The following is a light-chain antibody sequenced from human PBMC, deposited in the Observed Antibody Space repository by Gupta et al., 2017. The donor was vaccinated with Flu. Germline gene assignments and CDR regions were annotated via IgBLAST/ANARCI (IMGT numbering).Light chain of an antibody. CDR2: RAS. CDR3: QQYSSFYT. V-gene: IGKV1-5*03. Sequence: DIQMTQSPSTLSASVGDTVTITCRASQSISSWLAWYQMKPGKAPQLLIYRASSLQNGVPSRFSGSGSGTEFTLTSSSLQPDDFANYYCQQYSSFYTFGGGTKVEIK. CDR1: QSISSW. J-gene: IGKJ4*01.